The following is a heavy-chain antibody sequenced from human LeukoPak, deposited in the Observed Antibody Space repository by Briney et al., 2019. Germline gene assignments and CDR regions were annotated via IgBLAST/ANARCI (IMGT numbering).Heavy chain of an antibody. J-gene: IGHJ4*02. D-gene: IGHD6-6*01. V-gene: IGHV4-59*01. CDR2: IYYSGST. CDR1: GGSISSYY. CDR3: ARDRVAALDY. Sequence: PLETLSLTCTVSGGSISSYYWSWIRQPPGKGLEWIGYIYYSGSTNYNPSLKSRVTISVDTSKNQFSLKLSSVTAADTAVYYCARDRVAALDYWGQGTLVTVSS.